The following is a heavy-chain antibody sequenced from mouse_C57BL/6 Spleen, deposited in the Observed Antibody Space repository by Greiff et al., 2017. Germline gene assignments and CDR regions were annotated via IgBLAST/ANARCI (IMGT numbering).Heavy chain of an antibody. CDR1: GYAFSSSW. V-gene: IGHV1-82*01. D-gene: IGHD1-1*01. J-gene: IGHJ4*01. CDR2: IYPGDGDT. CDR3: ARSYYGSSWGYAMDY. Sequence: VQLQQSGPELVKPGASVKISCKASGYAFSSSWMNWVKQRPGKGLEWIGRIYPGDGDTNYNGKFKGKATLTADKSSSTAYMQLSSLTSEDSAVYFCARSYYGSSWGYAMDYWGQGTSATVSS.